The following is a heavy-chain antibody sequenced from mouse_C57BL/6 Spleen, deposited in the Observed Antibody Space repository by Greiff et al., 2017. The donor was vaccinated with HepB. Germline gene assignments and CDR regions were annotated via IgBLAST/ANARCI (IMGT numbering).Heavy chain of an antibody. CDR1: GYTFTSYW. J-gene: IGHJ4*01. V-gene: IGHV1-55*01. D-gene: IGHD2-4*01. CDR3: AREGNYDYDYYYAMDY. Sequence: VQLQQPGAELVKPGASVKMSCKASGYTFTSYWITWVKQRPGQGLEWIGDIYPGSGSTNYNEKFKSKATLTVDTSSSTAYMQLSSLTSEDSAVYYCAREGNYDYDYYYAMDYWGQGTSVTVSS. CDR2: IYPGSGST.